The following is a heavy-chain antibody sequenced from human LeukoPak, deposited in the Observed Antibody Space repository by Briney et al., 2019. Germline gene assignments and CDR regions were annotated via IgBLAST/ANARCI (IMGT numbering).Heavy chain of an antibody. CDR3: AKYGCGGDCPLSYFQH. CDR2: ISGGGGST. CDR1: GFTFSSYA. J-gene: IGHJ1*01. D-gene: IGHD2-21*02. V-gene: IGHV3-23*01. Sequence: QPGGSLRLSCAASGFTFSSYAMSWVRQAPGKGLEWVSAISGGGGSTYYADSVKGRFTISRDNSKNTLYLQMNSLRAEDTAVYYCAKYGCGGDCPLSYFQHWGQGTLVTVSS.